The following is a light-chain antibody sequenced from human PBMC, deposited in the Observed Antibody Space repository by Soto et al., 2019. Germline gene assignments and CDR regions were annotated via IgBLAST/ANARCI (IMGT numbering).Light chain of an antibody. J-gene: IGLJ1*01. CDR2: EVS. V-gene: IGLV2-14*01. CDR1: RGDVGAFNY. Sequence: QSVLTQPASVSGSPGQSITISCTGTRGDVGAFNYVSWYQIQPGKAPKLVIYEVSSRPSGVSKRFSGSKSGNTASLSISGLQPQDEGDYYCSSYTSSNNLVLGNGTKVT. CDR3: SSYTSSNNLV.